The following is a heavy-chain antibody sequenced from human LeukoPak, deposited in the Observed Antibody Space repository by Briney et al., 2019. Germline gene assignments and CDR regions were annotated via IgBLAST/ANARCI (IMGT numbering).Heavy chain of an antibody. Sequence: ASVKVSCKVSGSTLTEFSIHWVRQAPGKGLEWMGGFVPEDDETIYAQSFQGRATMTEDTSTDTAYMELSSLRSEDTAMYYCATIAPGDLFDSWGQGTLVTVSS. D-gene: IGHD7-27*01. CDR2: FVPEDDET. V-gene: IGHV1-24*01. CDR1: GSTLTEFS. CDR3: ATIAPGDLFDS. J-gene: IGHJ4*02.